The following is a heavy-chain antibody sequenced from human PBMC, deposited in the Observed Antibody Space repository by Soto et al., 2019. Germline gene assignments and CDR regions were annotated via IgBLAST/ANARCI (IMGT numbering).Heavy chain of an antibody. CDR3: AKDLRDIAVVPGAPFI. CDR1: GFTVRNYA. Sequence: GGSLRLRCAASGFTVRNYARNWVRQAPGKGLEWVSTISGSGGSTYYADSVKGRFTISRDNSKNTLYLQMNSLRAEDTAVYYCAKDLRDIAVVPGAPFIWGQGPFVSVS. V-gene: IGHV3-23*01. CDR2: ISGSGGST. J-gene: IGHJ3*02. D-gene: IGHD2-2*01.